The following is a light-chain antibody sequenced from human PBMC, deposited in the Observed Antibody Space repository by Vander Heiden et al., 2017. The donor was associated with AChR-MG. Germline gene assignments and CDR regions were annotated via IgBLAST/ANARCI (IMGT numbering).Light chain of an antibody. Sequence: GQRVSISCSGSSSNIGNNTVHWYQQLPGAAPKVLIYDNNQRPSGVPDRFSGSKSGTSASLAISGPQSADEADYYCSTWDDSLNGWVFGGGTKVT. J-gene: IGLJ3*02. V-gene: IGLV1-44*01. CDR3: STWDDSLNGWV. CDR2: DNN. CDR1: SSNIGNNT.